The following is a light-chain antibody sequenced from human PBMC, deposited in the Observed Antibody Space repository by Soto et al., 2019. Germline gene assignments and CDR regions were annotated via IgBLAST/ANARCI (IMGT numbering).Light chain of an antibody. CDR2: GAS. Sequence: KVMPQSPAPLSLSPGERATLSCRASHSVRSSLAWYQQKPGQAPRLLIHGASTRATGIPGRFSGSGSGTEFTLTISSLEPEDFAVYYCQQRSNWPLTFGGGTKVDIK. CDR3: QQRSNWPLT. CDR1: HSVRSS. J-gene: IGKJ4*01. V-gene: IGKV3-11*01.